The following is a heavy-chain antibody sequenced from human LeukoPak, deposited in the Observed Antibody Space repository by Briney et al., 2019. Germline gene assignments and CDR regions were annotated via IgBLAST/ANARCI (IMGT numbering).Heavy chain of an antibody. D-gene: IGHD5-24*01. CDR2: ISSSSSYI. CDR3: ARLSRDGYKPLDY. Sequence: GGSLRLSCAASGFTFSSYSMNWVRQAPGKGLEWVSSISSSSSYIYYADSVKGRFTISRDNAKNSLYLQMNSLRAEDTAVYYCARLSRDGYKPLDYWGQGTLVTVSS. V-gene: IGHV3-21*01. J-gene: IGHJ4*02. CDR1: GFTFSSYS.